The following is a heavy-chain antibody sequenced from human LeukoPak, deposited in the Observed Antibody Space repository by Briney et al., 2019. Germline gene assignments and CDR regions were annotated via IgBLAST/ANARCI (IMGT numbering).Heavy chain of an antibody. V-gene: IGHV1-69*04. D-gene: IGHD6-6*01. CDR1: AGTFSSYA. J-gene: IGHJ6*02. CDR2: IIPILGIA. CDR3: ARDDIFEYSSSSAKESYYYYGMDV. Sequence: VASVKVSCKASAGTFSSYAISWVRQAPGQELEWLGRIIPILGIANYAQKFQGRVTITADKSTSTAYMELSSLRSEDTAVYYCARDDIFEYSSSSAKESYYYYGMDVWGQGTTVTVSS.